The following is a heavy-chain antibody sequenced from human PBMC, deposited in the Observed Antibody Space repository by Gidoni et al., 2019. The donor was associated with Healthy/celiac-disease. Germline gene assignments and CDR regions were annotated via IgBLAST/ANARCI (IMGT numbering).Heavy chain of an antibody. CDR3: ARLKWLQMFDY. Sequence: QVQLQESGPGLVKPSETLSLTCTVSGGSISSYYWIWIRQPPGKGLEWIGYIYYSGSTNYNPSLKSRVIISVDTSKNQFSLKLSSVTAADTAVYYCARLKWLQMFDYWGQGTLVTVSS. D-gene: IGHD5-12*01. V-gene: IGHV4-59*01. CDR1: GGSISSYY. CDR2: IYYSGST. J-gene: IGHJ4*02.